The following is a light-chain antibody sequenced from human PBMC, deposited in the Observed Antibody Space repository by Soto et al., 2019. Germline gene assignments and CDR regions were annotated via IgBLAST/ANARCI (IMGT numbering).Light chain of an antibody. CDR1: SSDVGSYNL. J-gene: IGLJ1*01. CDR3: CSYAGSSTNYV. Sequence: QSALTQPACVSGSPGQSITISCTGTSSDVGSYNLVSWYQQHPGKAPKLMIYEGSKRPSGVSNRFSGSKSGNTASLTISGLQAEDEADYYCCSYAGSSTNYVFGTGTKLTVL. V-gene: IGLV2-23*01. CDR2: EGS.